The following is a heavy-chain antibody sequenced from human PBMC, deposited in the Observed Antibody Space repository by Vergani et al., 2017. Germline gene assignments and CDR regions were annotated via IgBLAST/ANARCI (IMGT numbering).Heavy chain of an antibody. D-gene: IGHD3-22*01. CDR2: ISASGGST. J-gene: IGHJ4*02. CDR1: GFTFTSYG. V-gene: IGHV3-23*01. CDR3: AKDNVPGYYDSSGYCDY. Sequence: EVQLLESGGGLVQPGESLRLSCTVSGFTFTSYGISWVRQAPGKGLEWVSGISASGGSTYYTDSVKGRFIISRDNSKNTMFLQMNNLRAEDTAVYYCAKDNVPGYYDSSGYCDYWGQGTLVTVSS.